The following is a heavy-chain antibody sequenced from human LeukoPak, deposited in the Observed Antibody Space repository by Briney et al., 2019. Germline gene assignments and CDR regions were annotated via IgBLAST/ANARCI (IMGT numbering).Heavy chain of an antibody. V-gene: IGHV3-30*04. CDR3: ASWAASLPFDY. Sequence: GGSLRLSCAASGFTFSHYGMHWVRQAPGKGLEWLAVISYDGNEEYYADSVRGRFTISRDNSRNTLYLQMNSLRTEDTAVYYCASWAASLPFDYWGQGTLVTVSS. D-gene: IGHD2-15*01. CDR2: ISYDGNEE. J-gene: IGHJ4*02. CDR1: GFTFSHYG.